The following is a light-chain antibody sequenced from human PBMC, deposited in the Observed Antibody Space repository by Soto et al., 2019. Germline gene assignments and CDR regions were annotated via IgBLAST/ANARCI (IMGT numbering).Light chain of an antibody. CDR3: QQYNDWPPIT. CDR2: GAS. J-gene: IGKJ5*01. CDR1: QSVSRI. V-gene: IGKV3-15*01. Sequence: EIVMTQSPATLSVSPWERTTLSCMTSQSVSRILAWYQQKPGQAPRLLIYGASTRATGIPVRFSGSGSGTEFTLTISSLQSEDFAVYYCQQYNDWPPITFGQGTRLEIK.